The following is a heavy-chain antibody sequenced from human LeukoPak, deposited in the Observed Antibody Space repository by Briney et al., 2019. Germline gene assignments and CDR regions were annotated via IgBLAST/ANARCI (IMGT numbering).Heavy chain of an antibody. J-gene: IGHJ1*01. CDR2: ISAYNGNT. D-gene: IGHD6-13*01. CDR3: ARDRSSWYSGYFQH. Sequence: ALVKVSCKASGYTFTSYGISWVRQAPGQGLEWMGWISAYNGNTNYAQKLQGRVTMTTDTSTSTAYMELRSLRSDDTAVYYCARDRSSWYSGYFQHWGQGTLVTVSS. CDR1: GYTFTSYG. V-gene: IGHV1-18*01.